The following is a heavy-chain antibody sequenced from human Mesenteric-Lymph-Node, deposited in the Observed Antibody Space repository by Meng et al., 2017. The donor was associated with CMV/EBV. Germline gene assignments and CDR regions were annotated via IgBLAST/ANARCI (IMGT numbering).Heavy chain of an antibody. D-gene: IGHD1-1*01. CDR1: GFTFTDYA. Sequence: GESLKISCAASGFTFTDYAMNWVRQAPGGGLEWVSVISASGSITYYADSVKGRFSIFRDNSRNILFLQMNSLRPEDTAMYYCAADSNWASYYWGQGTLVTVSS. CDR3: AADSNWASYY. V-gene: IGHV3-23*01. CDR2: ISASGSIT. J-gene: IGHJ4*02.